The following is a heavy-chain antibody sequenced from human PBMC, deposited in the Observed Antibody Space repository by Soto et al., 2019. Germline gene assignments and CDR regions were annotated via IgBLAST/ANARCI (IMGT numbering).Heavy chain of an antibody. CDR3: AKGDYDFWSVIDY. Sequence: GSLRLSCAASGFTFSSYGMHWVRQAPGKGLEWVAVISYDGSNKYYADSVKGRFTISRDNSKNTLYLQMNSLRAEDTAVYYCAKGDYDFWSVIDYWGQGTLVTVSS. V-gene: IGHV3-30*18. CDR2: ISYDGSNK. J-gene: IGHJ4*02. CDR1: GFTFSSYG. D-gene: IGHD3-3*01.